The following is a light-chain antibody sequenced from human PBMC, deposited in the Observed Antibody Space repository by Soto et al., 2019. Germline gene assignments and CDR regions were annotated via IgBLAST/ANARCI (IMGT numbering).Light chain of an antibody. Sequence: QSALTQPASVSGSRGQSITISCTGTSSDVGGYNYVSWYQQHPGKVPKIMIYEVSNRPSGVSNRFSGSKSGNTASLTISGLQAEDEADYYCSSFTSSNTQVFGTGTKVTVL. CDR1: SSDVGGYNY. V-gene: IGLV2-14*01. J-gene: IGLJ1*01. CDR3: SSFTSSNTQV. CDR2: EVS.